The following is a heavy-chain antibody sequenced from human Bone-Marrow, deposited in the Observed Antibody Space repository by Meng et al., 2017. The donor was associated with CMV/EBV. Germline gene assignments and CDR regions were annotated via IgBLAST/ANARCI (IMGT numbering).Heavy chain of an antibody. J-gene: IGHJ4*02. Sequence: ASEKVSCKASGYTFTGYYMNWVRQAPGQGLEWMGWINPNSGDTNYAQKFQGRVTMTRDTSITTAYMELTSLRSDDTAVYYCASPAVRASGGAYDYWGQATL. D-gene: IGHD3-16*01. CDR3: ASPAVRASGGAYDY. CDR1: GYTFTGYY. V-gene: IGHV1-2*02. CDR2: INPNSGDT.